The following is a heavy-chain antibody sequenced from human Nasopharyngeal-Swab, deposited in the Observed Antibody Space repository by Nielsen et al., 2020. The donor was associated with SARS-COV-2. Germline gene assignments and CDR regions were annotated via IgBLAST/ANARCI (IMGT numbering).Heavy chain of an antibody. CDR3: ARQYYYDSSGYDDAFDI. J-gene: IGHJ3*02. Sequence: SETLSLTCTVSGGSISSYYGSWIRQPQGKGLEWIGYIYYSGSTNYNPSLKSRVTISVDTSKNQFSLKLSSVTAADTAVYYCARQYYYDSSGYDDAFDIWGQGTMVTVSS. V-gene: IGHV4-59*08. CDR2: IYYSGST. CDR1: GGSISSYY. D-gene: IGHD3-22*01.